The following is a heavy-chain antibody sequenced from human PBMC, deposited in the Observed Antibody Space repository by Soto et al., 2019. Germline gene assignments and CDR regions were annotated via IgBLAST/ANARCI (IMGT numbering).Heavy chain of an antibody. CDR2: FDGEDGQT. CDR3: GIPRAKGHLDY. Sequence: ASVKVSCKVSGYSFSEISMHWVRQTPEKGLEWMGSFDGEDGQTMYAQKFQGRVTMTEDTSADTAYMELSSLRSDDTAVYYCGIPRAKGHLDYWGQGSRVTVSS. V-gene: IGHV1-24*01. CDR1: GYSFSEIS. J-gene: IGHJ4*01.